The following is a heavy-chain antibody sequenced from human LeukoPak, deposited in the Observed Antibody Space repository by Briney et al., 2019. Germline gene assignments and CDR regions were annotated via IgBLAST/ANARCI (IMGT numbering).Heavy chain of an antibody. J-gene: IGHJ4*02. Sequence: ASVKVSCKVSGYTLTELSMHWVRQAPGQGLEWMGIINPSGGSTSYAQKFQGRVTMTRDMSTSTDYMELSSLRSEDTAVYYCARGYSGSYGTPTLFDYWGQGTLVTVSS. D-gene: IGHD1-26*01. V-gene: IGHV1-46*01. CDR3: ARGYSGSYGTPTLFDY. CDR2: INPSGGST. CDR1: GYTLTELS.